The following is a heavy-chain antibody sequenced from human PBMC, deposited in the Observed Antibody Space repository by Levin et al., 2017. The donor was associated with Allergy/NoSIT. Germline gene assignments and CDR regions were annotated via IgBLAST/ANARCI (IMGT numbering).Heavy chain of an antibody. V-gene: IGHV3-23*01. CDR3: AKDTSGSTTRYFDY. CDR2: ISGSGGST. CDR1: GFTFSSYA. Sequence: GESQKISCAASGFTFSSYAMNWVRQAPGKGLEWVSAISGSGGSTYYADSVKGRFTISRDNSKNTLYLQMNSLRAEDTAVYYCAKDTSGSTTRYFDYWGQGTLVTVSS. J-gene: IGHJ4*02. D-gene: IGHD5/OR15-5a*01.